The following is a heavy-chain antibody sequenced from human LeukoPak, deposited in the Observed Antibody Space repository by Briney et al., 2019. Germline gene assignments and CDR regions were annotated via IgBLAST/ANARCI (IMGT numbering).Heavy chain of an antibody. CDR2: ISSSSSYI. D-gene: IGHD1-26*01. J-gene: IGHJ6*03. Sequence: GGSLRLSCAASGFTFSSYSMNWVRQAPGKGLEWVSSISSSSSYIYYADSVKGRFTISRDNAKNSLYLQMNSLRAEDTAVYSCARDPYSGSYGDYYYYYMDVWGKGTTVTISS. V-gene: IGHV3-21*01. CDR3: ARDPYSGSYGDYYYYYMDV. CDR1: GFTFSSYS.